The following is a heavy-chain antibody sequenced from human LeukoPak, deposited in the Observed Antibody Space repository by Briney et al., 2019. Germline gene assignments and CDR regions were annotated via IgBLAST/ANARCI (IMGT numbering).Heavy chain of an antibody. CDR1: GYTFTTNY. Sequence: ASVKVSCKASGYTFTTNYIHWVRQAPGQGLEWMGIINPSGGSTTYAQKFQGRVTMTRDTSTSTVYMELSSLRSEDTAVYYCAREELRSWFDSWGQGALVTVSS. J-gene: IGHJ5*01. V-gene: IGHV1-46*01. D-gene: IGHD1-7*01. CDR3: AREELRSWFDS. CDR2: INPSGGST.